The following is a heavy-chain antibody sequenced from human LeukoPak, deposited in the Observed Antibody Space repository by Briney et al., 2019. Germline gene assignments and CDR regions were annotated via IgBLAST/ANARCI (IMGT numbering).Heavy chain of an antibody. CDR2: IDHSGST. CDR1: GGSFSGYY. V-gene: IGHV4-34*01. D-gene: IGHD2-2*01. Sequence: SETLSLTCAVYGGSFSGYYWSWIRQPPGKGLEWIGEIDHSGSTNYNPSLKSRVTISVDTSKNQFSLKLSSVTAADTAVYYCAIPGYCSSTSCYVYAFDIWGQGTMVTVSS. J-gene: IGHJ3*02. CDR3: AIPGYCSSTSCYVYAFDI.